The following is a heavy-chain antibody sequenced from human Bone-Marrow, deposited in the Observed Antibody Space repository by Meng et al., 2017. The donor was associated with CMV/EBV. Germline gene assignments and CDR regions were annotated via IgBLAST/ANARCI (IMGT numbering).Heavy chain of an antibody. CDR1: GFTFTRHD. CDR2: IRYDGSNK. Sequence: GESLKIPCAASGFTFTRHDMHWVRQAPGKGLEWVAFIRYDGSNKYYADSVKGRFTIARDNSKDTLYLQMNSLRGEDTAVYYCAKDLTGDNAFDVWGQGTMVTVSS. V-gene: IGHV3-30*02. CDR3: AKDLTGDNAFDV. D-gene: IGHD1-26*01. J-gene: IGHJ3*01.